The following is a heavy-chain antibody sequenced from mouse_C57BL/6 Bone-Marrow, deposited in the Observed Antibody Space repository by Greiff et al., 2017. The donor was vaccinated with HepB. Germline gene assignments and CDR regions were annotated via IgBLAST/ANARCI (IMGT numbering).Heavy chain of an antibody. V-gene: IGHV1-64*01. CDR2: IHPNSGST. D-gene: IGHD2-4*01. Sequence: VQLQQPGAELVKPGASVKLSCKASGYTFTSYWMHWVKQRPGQGLEWIGMIHPNSGSTNYNEKFKSKATLTVDKSSSTAYMQLSSLTSEDSAVYYCARGNYVGNYFDYWGQGTTLTVSS. CDR1: GYTFTSYW. CDR3: ARGNYVGNYFDY. J-gene: IGHJ2*01.